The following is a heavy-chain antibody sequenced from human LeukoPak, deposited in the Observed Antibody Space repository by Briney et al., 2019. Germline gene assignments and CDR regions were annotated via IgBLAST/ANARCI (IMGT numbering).Heavy chain of an antibody. CDR3: AKDRWGYITMVRGDFDY. CDR1: GFTFSGSA. J-gene: IGHJ4*02. D-gene: IGHD3-10*01. CDR2: IRSKANSYAT. Sequence: GGSLRLSCAASGFTFSGSAMHWVRQASGKGLEWVGRIRSKANSYATAYAASVKGRFTISRDDSKNTAYLQMNSLRAEDTAVYYCAKDRWGYITMVRGDFDYWGQGTLVTVSS. V-gene: IGHV3-73*01.